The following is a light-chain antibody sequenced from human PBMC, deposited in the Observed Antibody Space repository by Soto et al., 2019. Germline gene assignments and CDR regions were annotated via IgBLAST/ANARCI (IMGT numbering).Light chain of an antibody. J-gene: IGKJ1*01. CDR3: LQDHNLWS. CDR2: RAS. V-gene: IGKV3-15*01. Sequence: ILMTQSPATVSVSPGESATLSCRASQNSYYNVAWYQQRPGQAPRLLIYRASTRAPGVPARFSGSGSGTECTLTISILQPEDCTGYSCLQDHNLWSFGQGTKVEI. CDR1: QNSYYN.